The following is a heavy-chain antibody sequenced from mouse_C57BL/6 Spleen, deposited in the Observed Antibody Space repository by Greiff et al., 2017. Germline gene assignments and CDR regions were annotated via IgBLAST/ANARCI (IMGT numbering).Heavy chain of an antibody. J-gene: IGHJ4*01. CDR2: IDPEDGET. D-gene: IGHD1-1*01. V-gene: IGHV14-2*01. CDR1: GFNIKDYY. CDR3: AVLRVYAMDY. Sequence: EVQLQQSGAELVKPGASVKLSCTASGFNIKDYYMHWVKQRTEQGLEWIGRIDPEDGETKYAPNFPGKATITADTSSNTAYLQLSSLPSEDTAVYYCAVLRVYAMDYWGQGTSGTVSS.